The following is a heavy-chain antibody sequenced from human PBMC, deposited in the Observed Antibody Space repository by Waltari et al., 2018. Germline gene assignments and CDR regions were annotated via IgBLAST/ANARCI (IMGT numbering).Heavy chain of an antibody. D-gene: IGHD6-19*01. CDR2: MNRDATIK. J-gene: IGHJ4*02. V-gene: IGHV3-74*01. CDR1: GFTFSDNW. Sequence: EVKLVESGGGLVQPGGSLILSCAASGFTFSDNWMHWVRQAPGKGVVWFARMNRDATIKDCADSVEGRCTTSRDNAENTLYLQMNSLRSEDTAIYYCVRGSSGWYGTDFWGQGTLVTVSS. CDR3: VRGSSGWYGTDF.